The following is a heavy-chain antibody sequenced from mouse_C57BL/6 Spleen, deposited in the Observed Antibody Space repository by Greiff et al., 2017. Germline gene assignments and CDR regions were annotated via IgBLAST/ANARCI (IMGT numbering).Heavy chain of an antibody. CDR3: TRPFYYGSSYYWYFDV. CDR2: IRNKANNHAT. V-gene: IGHV6-6*01. CDR1: GFTFSDAW. D-gene: IGHD1-1*01. J-gene: IGHJ1*03. Sequence: EVKLVESGGGLVQPGGSMKLSCAASGFTFSDAWMDWVRQSPEKGLEWVAEIRNKANNHATYYAVSVKGRFTISRDDSKSSVYLQMNSLRAEDTGIYYCTRPFYYGSSYYWYFDVWGTGTTVTVSS.